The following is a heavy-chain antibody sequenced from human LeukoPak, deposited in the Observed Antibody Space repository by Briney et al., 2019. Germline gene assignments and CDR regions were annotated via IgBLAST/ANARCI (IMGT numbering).Heavy chain of an antibody. Sequence: SETLSLTCTVSGDSINSNNYYWGWIRQPPGKGLEWIGTIYYTGSTYYNPSLKSRVTISVDTSKNQFSLKLSSVTAADTAVYYCARVIAVALYNWFDPWGQGTLVTVSS. J-gene: IGHJ5*02. D-gene: IGHD6-19*01. V-gene: IGHV4-39*07. CDR1: GDSINSNNYY. CDR3: ARVIAVALYNWFDP. CDR2: IYYTGST.